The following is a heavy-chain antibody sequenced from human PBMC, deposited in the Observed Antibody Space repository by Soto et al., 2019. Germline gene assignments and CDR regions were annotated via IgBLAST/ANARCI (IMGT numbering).Heavy chain of an antibody. Sequence: SETLSLTCAVYGGSFSGYYWSWIRQPPGKGLEWIGEINHSGSTNYNPSLKSRVTISVDTSKNQFSLKLSSVTAADTAVYYCARIQTKQFNNYYYGMDVWGQGTTVTVSS. CDR3: ARIQTKQFNNYYYGMDV. CDR2: INHSGST. V-gene: IGHV4-34*01. J-gene: IGHJ6*02. CDR1: GGSFSGYY.